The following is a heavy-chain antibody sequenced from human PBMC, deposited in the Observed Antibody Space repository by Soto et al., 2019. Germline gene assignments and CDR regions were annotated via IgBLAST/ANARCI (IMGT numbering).Heavy chain of an antibody. D-gene: IGHD3-10*01. CDR3: ATRFSRYGSGSYYLPDY. V-gene: IGHV1-24*01. Sequence: ASVKVSCKVSGYTLTELSMHWVRQAPGKGLEWMGGFDPEDGETIYAQKFQGRVTMTEDTSTDTAYMELSSLRSEDTAVYYCATRFSRYGSGSYYLPDYWGQGTLVTVSS. CDR2: FDPEDGET. CDR1: GYTLTELS. J-gene: IGHJ4*02.